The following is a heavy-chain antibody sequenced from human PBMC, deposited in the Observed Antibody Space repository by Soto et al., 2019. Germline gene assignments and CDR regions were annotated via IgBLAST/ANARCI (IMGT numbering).Heavy chain of an antibody. Sequence: GASVKVSCKVSGYTLTELSMHWVRQAPGKGLEWMGGFDPEDGETIYAQKFQGRVTITADESTSTAYMELSSLRSEDTAVYYCARVGSGKNTAMDLYYYYYGMDVWGQGTTVTVSS. D-gene: IGHD5-18*01. J-gene: IGHJ6*02. CDR3: ARVGSGKNTAMDLYYYYYGMDV. V-gene: IGHV1-24*01. CDR1: GYTLTELS. CDR2: FDPEDGET.